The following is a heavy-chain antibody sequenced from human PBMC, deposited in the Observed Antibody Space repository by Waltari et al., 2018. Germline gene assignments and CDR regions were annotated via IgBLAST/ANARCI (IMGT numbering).Heavy chain of an antibody. CDR3: ARDAEDIVESGAFDI. CDR1: GFPFSSYT. J-gene: IGHJ3*02. CDR2: ISTSGSYR. Sequence: EVQLVESGGGLVTPGASLGLSCAASGFPFSSYTINWVRQAPGKGLEWVSSISTSGSYRYYADSVKGRFTISRDNAKNSLSLQMTHLRVEDTALYYCARDAEDIVESGAFDIWGQGTVVTVSS. V-gene: IGHV3-21*01. D-gene: IGHD2-15*01.